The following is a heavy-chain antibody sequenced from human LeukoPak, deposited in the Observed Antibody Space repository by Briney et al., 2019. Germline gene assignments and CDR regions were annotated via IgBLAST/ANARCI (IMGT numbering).Heavy chain of an antibody. J-gene: IGHJ4*02. CDR3: ARENGHIYGYAFLDQ. V-gene: IGHV3-53*01. CDR2: IESGGRT. Sequence: HPGGSLRLSCAASGFTVSSTYMSWVRQAPWKGLEWVSVIESGGRTYYADSVKGRFTISRDSSKNTLYLQMNSLRAEDTAFYFCARENGHIYGYAFLDQWGQGTLVTVSS. CDR1: GFTVSSTY. D-gene: IGHD5-18*01.